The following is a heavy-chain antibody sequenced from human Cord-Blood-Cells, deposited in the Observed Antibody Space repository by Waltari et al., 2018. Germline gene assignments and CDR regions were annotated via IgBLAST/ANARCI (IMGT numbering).Heavy chain of an antibody. D-gene: IGHD6-13*01. V-gene: IGHV1-8*01. CDR3: ARSTAFKRKQQQITPYWYFDL. Sequence: VPLVPSAAEGRTAAAAGKVSCKADGHTRTSYDINWVPQATAPVPARMGGMNPNSGNTGYAQKFQGKVTMTRNTSISTAYMELSSLRSEDTAVYYCARSTAFKRKQQQITPYWYFDLWGRGTLVTVSS. CDR2: MNPNSGNT. CDR1: GHTRTSYD. J-gene: IGHJ2*01.